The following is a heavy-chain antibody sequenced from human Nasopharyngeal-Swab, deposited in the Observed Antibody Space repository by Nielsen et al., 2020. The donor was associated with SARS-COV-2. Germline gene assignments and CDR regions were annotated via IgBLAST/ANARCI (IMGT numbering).Heavy chain of an antibody. CDR3: TTDFYFDY. J-gene: IGHJ4*02. CDR2: IGDKAHNYAT. CDR1: GFIFSCSA. V-gene: IGHV3-73*01. Sequence: GESLKISCAASGFIFSCSAMHWVRQASGKGLECLCRIGDKAHNYATTYGASMKGRFTISRDDSKNTAFLQMDSLKTEDTALYYCTTDFYFDYWGQGTLVTVSS.